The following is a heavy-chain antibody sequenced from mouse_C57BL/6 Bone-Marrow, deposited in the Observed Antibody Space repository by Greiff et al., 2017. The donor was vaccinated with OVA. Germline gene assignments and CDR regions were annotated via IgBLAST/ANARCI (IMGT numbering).Heavy chain of an antibody. J-gene: IGHJ3*01. CDR3: ARQLRLRKAY. CDR2: ISSGGSYT. Sequence: VQLQQSGGDLVKPGGSLKLSCAASGFTFSSYGMSWVRQTPDKRLEWVATISSGGSYTYYPDSVKGRFTISRDNAKNTLYLQMSSLKSEDTAMYYCARQLRLRKAYWGQGTLVTVSA. CDR1: GFTFSSYG. D-gene: IGHD3-2*02. V-gene: IGHV5-6*01.